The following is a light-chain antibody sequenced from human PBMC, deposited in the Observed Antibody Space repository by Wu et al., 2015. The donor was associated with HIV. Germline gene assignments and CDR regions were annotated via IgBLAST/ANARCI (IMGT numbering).Light chain of an antibody. CDR1: QNIRSW. V-gene: IGKV1-5*03. Sequence: DIQMTQSPSTLSASVGDRVTITCRASQNIRSWLAWYQQKPGKAPKLLIYQASTLEAGVPSRFSGRVSGTEFTLTISSLQPDDFATYYCREYFGHQYTFGQGTKLEIK. CDR2: QAS. J-gene: IGKJ2*01. CDR3: REYFGHQYT.